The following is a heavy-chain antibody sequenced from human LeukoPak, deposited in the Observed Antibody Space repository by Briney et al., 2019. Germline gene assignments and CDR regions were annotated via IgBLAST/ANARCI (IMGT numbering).Heavy chain of an antibody. V-gene: IGHV4-34*01. CDR3: ARVCHSGSYCFDY. CDR2: INHSGST. J-gene: IGHJ4*02. CDR1: GGSFSGYY. Sequence: SGTLSLTCAVYGGSFSGYYWSWIRQPPGKGLEWIGEINHSGSTNYNPSLKSRVTISVDTSKNQFSLKLSSVTAADTAVYYCARVCHSGSYCFDYWGQGTLVTVSS. D-gene: IGHD1-26*01.